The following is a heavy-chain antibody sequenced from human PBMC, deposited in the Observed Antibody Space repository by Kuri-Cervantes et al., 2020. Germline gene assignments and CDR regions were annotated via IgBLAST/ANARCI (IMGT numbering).Heavy chain of an antibody. D-gene: IGHD3-22*01. Sequence: LSLTCAASGITFSSYAMHWVRQAPGKGLEWVAVISSDGSNKYYADSVKGRFTISRDNSKNTLYLQMNSLRAEDTAVYYCARDSMPYYYYDSSGYDYWGQGTLVTVSS. J-gene: IGHJ4*02. CDR1: GITFSSYA. V-gene: IGHV3-30-3*01. CDR3: ARDSMPYYYYDSSGYDY. CDR2: ISSDGSNK.